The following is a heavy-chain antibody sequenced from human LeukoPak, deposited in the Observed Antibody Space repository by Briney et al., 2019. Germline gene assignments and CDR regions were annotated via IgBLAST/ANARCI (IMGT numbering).Heavy chain of an antibody. CDR3: ARVNHSSSSGGAFDI. J-gene: IGHJ3*02. V-gene: IGHV4-4*07. D-gene: IGHD6-6*01. Sequence: RSTNYNPSLKSRVTMSVDTSKNQFSLKLSSVTAADTAVYYCARVNHSSSSGGAFDIWGQGTMVTVSS. CDR2: RST.